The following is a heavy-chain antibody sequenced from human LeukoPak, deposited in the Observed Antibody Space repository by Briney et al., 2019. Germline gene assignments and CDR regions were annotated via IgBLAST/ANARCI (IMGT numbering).Heavy chain of an antibody. Sequence: GRSLRLSCAASGFTFSSYAMHWVRQAPGKGLEWVAVISYDGSNKYYADSVKGRFTISRDNSKNTLFLQLNSLRAEDTAVYYCAKGFDYYVDYWGQGTLVTVSS. J-gene: IGHJ4*02. V-gene: IGHV3-30*14. D-gene: IGHD3-10*02. CDR2: ISYDGSNK. CDR3: AKGFDYYVDY. CDR1: GFTFSSYA.